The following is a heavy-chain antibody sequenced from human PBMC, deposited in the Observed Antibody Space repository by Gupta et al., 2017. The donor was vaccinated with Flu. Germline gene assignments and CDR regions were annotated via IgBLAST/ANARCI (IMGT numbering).Heavy chain of an antibody. D-gene: IGHD2-2*01. CDR3: ARDLGDCSSTSCYLGAFDI. CDR1: GDSVSSNSAA. CDR2: TYYRSKWYN. V-gene: IGHV6-1*01. Sequence: QVQLQQSGPGLVKPSQTLSLTCAISGDSVSSNSAAWTWIRQSPSRGLEWLGRTYYRSKWYNDYAVSVKSRITINPDTSKNQFSLQLNSVTPEDTAVYYCARDLGDCSSTSCYLGAFDIWGQGTMVTVSS. J-gene: IGHJ3*02.